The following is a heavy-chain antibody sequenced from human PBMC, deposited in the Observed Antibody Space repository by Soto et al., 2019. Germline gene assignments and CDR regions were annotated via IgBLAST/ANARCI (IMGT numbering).Heavy chain of an antibody. V-gene: IGHV4-30-4*01. J-gene: IGHJ4*02. D-gene: IGHD2-21*01. CDR1: GGSISDGAYY. CDR3: ASGLSGDKVDQ. Sequence: QVQLQESGPGLVKPSQTLSLTCTVSGGSISDGAYYWSWIRQPPGKGLEWIGHIYNSGNTYNNPSRRSPLTISLDTSKSQFSLNLNSVTAADTAVYYCASGLSGDKVDQWGQGTLVTVSS. CDR2: IYNSGNT.